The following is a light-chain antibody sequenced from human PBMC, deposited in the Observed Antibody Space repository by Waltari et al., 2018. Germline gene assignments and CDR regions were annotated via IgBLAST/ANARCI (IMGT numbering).Light chain of an antibody. CDR2: DAS. CDR3: QHYDNLPPT. V-gene: IGKV1-33*01. CDR1: QDIRNY. Sequence: DIQMTQSPSSLSASVGDSVTTTCQASQDIRNYLNWYQQKPGKAPKLLIYDASNLQTGVPSRFSGSGSGTDFTFTISRLQPEDFATYYCQHYDNLPPTFGQGTRLDIK. J-gene: IGKJ5*01.